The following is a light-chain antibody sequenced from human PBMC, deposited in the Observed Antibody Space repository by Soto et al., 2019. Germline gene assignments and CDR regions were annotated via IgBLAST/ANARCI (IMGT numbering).Light chain of an antibody. CDR1: SSNIGNNY. V-gene: IGLV1-51*01. J-gene: IGLJ1*01. CDR2: DNN. CDR3: GTWDSSLSAGFYV. Sequence: VLTQPPSVAAAPGQKVTISCSGSSSNIGNNYVSWYQQLPGTAPKLLIYDNNKRPSGIPDRFSGSKSGTSATLGITGLQTGDEADYYCGTWDSSLSAGFYVFGTGTKVTVL.